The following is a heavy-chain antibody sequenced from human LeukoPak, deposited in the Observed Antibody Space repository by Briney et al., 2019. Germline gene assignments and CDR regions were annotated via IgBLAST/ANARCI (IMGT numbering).Heavy chain of an antibody. CDR1: GFTFSSYS. V-gene: IGHV3-21*01. Sequence: GGSLRLSCAASGFTFSSYSMNWVRQAPGKGLEWVSSISSSSSYIYYADSVKGRFTISRDNAKNSLYLQMNSLRAEDTAVYYCAGDAALGGPSWASDIWGQGTMVTVSS. CDR2: ISSSSSYI. CDR3: AGDAALGGPSWASDI. J-gene: IGHJ3*02. D-gene: IGHD3-16*01.